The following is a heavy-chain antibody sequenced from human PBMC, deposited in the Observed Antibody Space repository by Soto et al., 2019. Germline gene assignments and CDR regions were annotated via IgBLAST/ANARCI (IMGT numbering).Heavy chain of an antibody. D-gene: IGHD2-15*01. Sequence: GASVKVSCKASGYTFTSYAMHWVRQAPGQRLEWMGWINAGNGNTKYSQKFQGRVTITRDTSASTAYMELSSLRSEDTAVYYCARDHKESWYCSGGSCYSSFGLDYWGQGTLVTVSS. CDR1: GYTFTSYA. CDR2: INAGNGNT. CDR3: ARDHKESWYCSGGSCYSSFGLDY. J-gene: IGHJ4*02. V-gene: IGHV1-3*01.